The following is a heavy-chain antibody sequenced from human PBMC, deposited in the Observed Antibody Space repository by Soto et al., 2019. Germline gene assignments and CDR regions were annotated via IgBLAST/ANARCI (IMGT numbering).Heavy chain of an antibody. V-gene: IGHV1-18*01. CDR1: GHTFTSYG. D-gene: IGHD6-19*01. CDR3: ASSDSSGWYGELAY. CDR2: ISAYNGNT. Sequence: QVQLVQSGAEVKKPGASVKVSCKASGHTFTSYGISWVRQAPGQGLEWMGWISAYNGNTNYAQKLQGRVAMTTDTSTNTADMELRSLRSDDTAVYYCASSDSSGWYGELAYWGRGTLVTVSS. J-gene: IGHJ4*02.